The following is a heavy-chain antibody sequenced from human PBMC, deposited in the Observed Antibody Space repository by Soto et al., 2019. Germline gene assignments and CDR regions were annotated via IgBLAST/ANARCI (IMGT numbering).Heavy chain of an antibody. V-gene: IGHV3-66*01. Sequence: PGGSLRLSCAVSGLTVSTNFMSWVRQAPGKGLEWVSVVYAGGLTNYADSVKDRFTISRDNSKNTLYLQLNSLRAEDTAVYYCARVSCRSTSCYVFDYWGQGTLVTVSS. D-gene: IGHD2-2*01. CDR3: ARVSCRSTSCYVFDY. J-gene: IGHJ4*02. CDR1: GLTVSTNF. CDR2: VYAGGLT.